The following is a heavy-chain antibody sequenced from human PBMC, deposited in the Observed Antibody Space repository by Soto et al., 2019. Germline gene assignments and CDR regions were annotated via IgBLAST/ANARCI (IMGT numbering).Heavy chain of an antibody. CDR3: ARADWVGYSGYDKYYFDY. Sequence: GASVKVSCKASGGTFSSYAISWVRQAPGQGLEWMGGIIPIFGTANYAQKFQGRVTITADESTSTAYMELSSLRSEDTAVYYCARADWVGYSGYDKYYFDYWGQGTLVTVSS. CDR1: GGTFSSYA. J-gene: IGHJ4*02. V-gene: IGHV1-69*13. D-gene: IGHD5-12*01. CDR2: IIPIFGTA.